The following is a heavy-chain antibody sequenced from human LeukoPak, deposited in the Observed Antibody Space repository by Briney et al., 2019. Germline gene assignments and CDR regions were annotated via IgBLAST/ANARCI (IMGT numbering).Heavy chain of an antibody. Sequence: GGSLRLSCAASGFTFSSYAISWLRQGPGKGLEWVSTISESGGSTYYADSVKGRFTISRDNSKNTLYLQMNSLRAEDTAVYYCALVVVAASTPFDYWGQGTLVTVSS. J-gene: IGHJ4*02. D-gene: IGHD2-15*01. CDR3: ALVVVAASTPFDY. V-gene: IGHV3-23*01. CDR1: GFTFSSYA. CDR2: ISESGGST.